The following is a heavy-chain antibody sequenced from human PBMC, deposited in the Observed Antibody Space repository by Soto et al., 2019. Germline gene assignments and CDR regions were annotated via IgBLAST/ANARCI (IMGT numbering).Heavy chain of an antibody. J-gene: IGHJ4*02. CDR2: ISSTGGSV. CDR1: GFSFSVYN. V-gene: IGHV3-48*01. D-gene: IGHD3-10*01. Sequence: EMRLVESGGALVQPGGSLRLSCTASGFSFSVYNMNWVHQAPGKGPEWLSYISSTGGSVYYADSVRARFTTSRDNVKNSVFLQMNDLRVDDTAVYYCAVAGKGQRSGWGQGTLVTVTS. CDR3: AVAGKGQRSG.